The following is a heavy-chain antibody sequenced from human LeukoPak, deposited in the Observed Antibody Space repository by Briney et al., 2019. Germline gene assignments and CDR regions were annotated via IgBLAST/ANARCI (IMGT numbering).Heavy chain of an antibody. CDR2: ISGSGGST. D-gene: IGHD6-19*01. CDR3: ARDNTVAGNYYYYGMDV. Sequence: GGSLRLSCAASGFTFSSYAMSWVRQAPGKGLGWVSAISGSGGSTYYADSVKGRFTISRDNSKNTLYLQMNSLRAEDTAVYYCARDNTVAGNYYYYGMDVWGQGTTVTVSS. J-gene: IGHJ6*02. CDR1: GFTFSSYA. V-gene: IGHV3-23*01.